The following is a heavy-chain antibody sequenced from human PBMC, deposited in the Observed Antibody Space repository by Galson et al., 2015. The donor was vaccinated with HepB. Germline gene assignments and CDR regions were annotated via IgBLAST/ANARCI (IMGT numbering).Heavy chain of an antibody. D-gene: IGHD3-16*02. V-gene: IGHV3-33*01. CDR2: IWYDGSNR. CDR3: ARAGNDYIWGSYRWDYSSYFDY. CDR1: GFTFSSYG. J-gene: IGHJ4*02. Sequence: SLRLSCAASGFTFSSYGMHWVRQAPGKGLEWVAVIWYDGSNRYYADSVKGRFTISRDNSKNTLYLQMNSLRAEDTAVYYCARAGNDYIWGSYRWDYSSYFDYWGQGTLVTVSS.